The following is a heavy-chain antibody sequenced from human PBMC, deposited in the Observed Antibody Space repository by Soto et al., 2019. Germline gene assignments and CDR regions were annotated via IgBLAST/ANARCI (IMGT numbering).Heavy chain of an antibody. D-gene: IGHD2-15*01. CDR3: TSGWPDY. V-gene: IGHV3-48*01. Sequence: GGSLRLSCAASGGTFSNYGMNWVRQAPGKGLEWVSYISSSSSTIFYTDSVKGRFTISRDDSKNTLYLQMNSLKTEDTAVYYCTSGWPDYWGQGTLVTVSS. J-gene: IGHJ4*02. CDR2: ISSSSSTI. CDR1: GGTFSNYG.